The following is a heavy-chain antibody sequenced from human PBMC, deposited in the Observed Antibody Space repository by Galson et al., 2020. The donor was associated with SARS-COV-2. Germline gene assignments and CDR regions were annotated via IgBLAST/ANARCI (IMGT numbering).Heavy chain of an antibody. CDR1: KFNFRDYA. CDR3: AKEGEWFGESGWFDP. CDR2: ISGAGDST. V-gene: IGHV3-23*01. D-gene: IGHD3-10*01. J-gene: IGHJ5*02. Sequence: GESLKISCTGSKFNFRDYAMNWVRQAPGKGLEWVSTISGAGDSTYYADSVKGRFTISRDNSKKMLYLQMDSLRVEDTAVYYCAKEGEWFGESGWFDPWGQGTLVTVSS.